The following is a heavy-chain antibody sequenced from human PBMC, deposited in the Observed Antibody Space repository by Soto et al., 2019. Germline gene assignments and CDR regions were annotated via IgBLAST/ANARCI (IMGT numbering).Heavy chain of an antibody. D-gene: IGHD4-17*01. J-gene: IGHJ2*01. V-gene: IGHV4-30-4*01. Sequence: QVQLQESGPGLVKPSETLSLTYTVSGGSISGGVYYWSWIRQPPGKGLEWIGYIYASGSTYYNPYLKSRVTISVDTSNNQFSLRLTSVTAADSAVYYCAREVIPLTTDWYFDLWGRGTLVTVSP. CDR1: GGSISGGVYY. CDR2: IYASGST. CDR3: AREVIPLTTDWYFDL.